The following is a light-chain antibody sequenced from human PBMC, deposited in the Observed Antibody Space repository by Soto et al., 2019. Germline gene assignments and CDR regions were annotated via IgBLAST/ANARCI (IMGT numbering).Light chain of an antibody. V-gene: IGLV1-44*01. CDR2: SNN. Sequence: QSVLTQPPSASETPGQRVTISCSGSTSNIANNPVSWFQQLPGTAPKLLIYSNNQRPSGVPDRFSASKSGSSASLAISGLQSEDEADYYCLVFDSSLTGWVFGGGTKLTVL. CDR1: TSNIANNP. J-gene: IGLJ3*02. CDR3: LVFDSSLTGWV.